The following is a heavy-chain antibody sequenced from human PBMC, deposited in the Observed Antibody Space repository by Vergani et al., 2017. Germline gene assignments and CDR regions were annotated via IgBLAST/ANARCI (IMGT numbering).Heavy chain of an antibody. J-gene: IGHJ4*02. CDR2: IFYIGST. V-gene: IGHV4-31*03. CDR3: ARNYDTVGFDY. CDR1: GGSISSGGYY. D-gene: IGHD3-22*01. Sequence: QVQLQESGPGLVKPSQTLSLTCTVSGGSISSGGYYWSWIRQHPGKGMEWIGYIFYIGSTYYNPSLKSRVTISVDTSKNQFSLKLSSVTAADTAVYYCARNYDTVGFDYWGQGTLVTVSS.